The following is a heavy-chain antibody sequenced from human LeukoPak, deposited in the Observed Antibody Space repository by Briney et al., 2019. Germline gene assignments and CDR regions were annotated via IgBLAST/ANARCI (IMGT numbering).Heavy chain of an antibody. Sequence: TLSLTCTVSGGSISSGSYYWSWIRQPAGKGLEWIGRIYTSGSTNYNPSLKSRVTISVDTSKNQFSLKLSSVTAADTAVYYCARDPGGPEMATIESWFDPWGQGTLVTVSS. J-gene: IGHJ5*02. V-gene: IGHV4-61*02. CDR1: GGSISSGSYY. D-gene: IGHD5-24*01. CDR2: IYTSGST. CDR3: ARDPGGPEMATIESWFDP.